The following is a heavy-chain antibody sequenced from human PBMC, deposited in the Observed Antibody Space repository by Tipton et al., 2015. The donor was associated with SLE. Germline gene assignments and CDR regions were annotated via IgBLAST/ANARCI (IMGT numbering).Heavy chain of an antibody. CDR1: GFTFSNAW. CDR3: ARDSFWSGYYYYYYYMDV. CDR2: FENNTDGGTT. Sequence: SLRLSCAASGFTFSNAWLSWVRQAPGKGLEWVGRFENNTDGGTTDYAAPVKGRFTISRDNSKNTLYLQMNSLRAEDTAVYYCARDSFWSGYYYYYYYMDVWGKGTTVTVSS. D-gene: IGHD3-3*01. V-gene: IGHV3-15*04. J-gene: IGHJ6*03.